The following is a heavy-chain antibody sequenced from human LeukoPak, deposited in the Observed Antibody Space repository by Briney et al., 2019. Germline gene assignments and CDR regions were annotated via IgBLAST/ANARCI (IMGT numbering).Heavy chain of an antibody. CDR1: GGSISSYY. J-gene: IGHJ4*02. CDR3: AREERNILTGYYGFDY. V-gene: IGHV4-59*12. Sequence: SETLSLTCTVSGGSISSYYWSWIRQPPGKGLEWIGYIYYSGSTNYNPSLKSRVTISVDTSKNQFSLKLSSVTAADTAVYYCAREERNILTGYYGFDYWGQGTLVTVSS. CDR2: IYYSGST. D-gene: IGHD3-9*01.